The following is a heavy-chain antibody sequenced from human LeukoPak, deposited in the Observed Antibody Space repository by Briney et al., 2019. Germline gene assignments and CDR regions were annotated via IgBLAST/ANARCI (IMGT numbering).Heavy chain of an antibody. CDR2: ISWNSGSI. D-gene: IGHD6-13*01. CDR3: AKDIAAAGTYSFDI. Sequence: GGSLRLSCAASGFTYDDYAMHWVRQAPGKGLEWVSGISWNSGSIGYADSVKGRFTISRDNAKNSLYLQMNSLRAEDTALYYCAKDIAAAGTYSFDIWGQGTMATVSS. CDR1: GFTYDDYA. J-gene: IGHJ3*02. V-gene: IGHV3-9*01.